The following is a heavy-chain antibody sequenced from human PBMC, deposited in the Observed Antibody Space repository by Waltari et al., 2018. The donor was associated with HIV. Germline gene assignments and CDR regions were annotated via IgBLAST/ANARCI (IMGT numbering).Heavy chain of an antibody. CDR1: GFTFSSYG. CDR3: ARDGTMIVVDDAFDI. V-gene: IGHV3-33*01. J-gene: IGHJ3*02. Sequence: QVQLVESGGGVVQPGRSLRLSCAASGFTFSSYGMHWVRQAPGKGLEWVAVIWYDGSNKYYADSVKGRFTISRDNSKNTLYLQMNSLRAEDTAVYYCARDGTMIVVDDAFDIWGQGTMVTVSS. CDR2: IWYDGSNK. D-gene: IGHD3-22*01.